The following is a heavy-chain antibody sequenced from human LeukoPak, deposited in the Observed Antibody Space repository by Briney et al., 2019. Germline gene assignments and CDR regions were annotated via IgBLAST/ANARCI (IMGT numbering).Heavy chain of an antibody. V-gene: IGHV3-23*01. CDR2: ISGSGGST. Sequence: GGSLRLSCAASGFTFSSYAMSWVRQAPGKGLEWVSAISGSGGSTYYADSAKGRFTISRDNSKNTLYLQMNSLRAEDTAVYYCASRITIFGVVIHDAFDIWGQGTMVTVSS. CDR1: GFTFSSYA. CDR3: ASRITIFGVVIHDAFDI. D-gene: IGHD3-3*01. J-gene: IGHJ3*02.